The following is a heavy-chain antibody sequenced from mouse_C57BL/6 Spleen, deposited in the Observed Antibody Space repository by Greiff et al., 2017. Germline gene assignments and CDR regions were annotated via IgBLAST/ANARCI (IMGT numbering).Heavy chain of an antibody. CDR3: ARGGYAGLYYYAMDY. Sequence: EVKVVESGGGLVKPGGSLKLSCAASGFTFSSYAMSWVRQTPEKRLEWVATISDGGSYTYYPDNVKGRFTISRDNAKNNLYLQMSHLKSEDTAMYYCARGGYAGLYYYAMDYWGQGTSVTVSS. D-gene: IGHD3-2*02. CDR1: GFTFSSYA. J-gene: IGHJ4*01. CDR2: ISDGGSYT. V-gene: IGHV5-4*03.